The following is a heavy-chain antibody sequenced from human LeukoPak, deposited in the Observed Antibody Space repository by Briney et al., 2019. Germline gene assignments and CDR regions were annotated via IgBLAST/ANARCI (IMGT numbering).Heavy chain of an antibody. CDR2: IYPGDSDT. D-gene: IGHD2-2*01. Sequence: GESLKISCKGSGYSLTSYWIGWVRQMPGKGLEWMGIIYPGDSDTRYSPSFQGQVTISADKSISTAYLQWSSLKASDTAMYYCARHALGYCSSTSCYGGTYYYYYMDVWGKGTTVTVSS. CDR3: ARHALGYCSSTSCYGGTYYYYYMDV. J-gene: IGHJ6*03. V-gene: IGHV5-51*01. CDR1: GYSLTSYW.